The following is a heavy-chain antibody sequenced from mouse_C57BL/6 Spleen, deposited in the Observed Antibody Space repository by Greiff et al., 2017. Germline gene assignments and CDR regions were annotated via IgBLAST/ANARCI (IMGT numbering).Heavy chain of an antibody. D-gene: IGHD1-1*01. V-gene: IGHV5-6*02. CDR3: ARMGHYYGSSYVWYFDV. CDR1: GFTFSSYG. Sequence: EVKLMESGGDLVKPGGSLKLSCAASGFTFSSYGMSWVRQTPDKRLEWVATISSGGSYTYYPDSVKGRFTISRDNAKNTLYLQMSSLKSEDTAMYYCARMGHYYGSSYVWYFDVWGTGTTVTVSS. CDR2: ISSGGSYT. J-gene: IGHJ1*03.